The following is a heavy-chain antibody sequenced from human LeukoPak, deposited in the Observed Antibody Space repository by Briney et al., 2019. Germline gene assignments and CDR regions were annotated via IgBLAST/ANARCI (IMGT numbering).Heavy chain of an antibody. CDR3: SRDPRHNDY. J-gene: IGHJ4*02. CDR1: GFTFGDYA. CDR2: ISGSAHDV. V-gene: IGHV3-11*01. Sequence: PGGSLRLSCIASGFTFGDYAMTWIRQAPGKGLELLSYISGSAHDVNYIDSVRGRFTISRDNAKNSLYLHMNSLTVEDTAVYYCSRDPRHNDYWGQGTLVTVSS.